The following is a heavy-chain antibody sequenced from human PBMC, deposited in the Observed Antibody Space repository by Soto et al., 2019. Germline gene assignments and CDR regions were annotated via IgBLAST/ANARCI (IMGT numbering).Heavy chain of an antibody. V-gene: IGHV4-30-4*01. CDR3: ARVPSPFDYYYAMDV. Sequence: SETLSLTCTVSGDSISSGDKYWSWIRQAPGKGLEWIGYIFSSGTTYYNPSLKSRLTMSLDTSQNQFSLRLASVTDADSAVYYCARVPSPFDYYYAMDVWGQGTTVTVSS. CDR2: IFSSGTT. D-gene: IGHD3-16*01. J-gene: IGHJ6*02. CDR1: GDSISSGDKY.